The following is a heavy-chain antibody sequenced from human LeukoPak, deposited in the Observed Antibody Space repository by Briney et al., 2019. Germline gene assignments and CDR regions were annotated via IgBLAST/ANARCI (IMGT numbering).Heavy chain of an antibody. CDR1: GFTFSGYA. CDR2: IDSGGNT. CDR3: SRGWMLD. D-gene: IGHD2-2*03. V-gene: IGHV3-53*01. Sequence: GGSLRLSCAASGFTFSGYAMNWVRQAPGKGLEWVSLIDSGGNTYYADSVEGRFTISRDDSKNTLYLQMNSLRAEDTAVYYCSRGWMLDWGQGTLVTVSS. J-gene: IGHJ4*02.